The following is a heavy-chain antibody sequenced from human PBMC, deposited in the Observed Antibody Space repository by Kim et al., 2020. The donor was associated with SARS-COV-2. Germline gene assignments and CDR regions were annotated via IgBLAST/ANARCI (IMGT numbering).Heavy chain of an antibody. V-gene: IGHV1-2*02. D-gene: IGHD1-26*01. J-gene: IGHJ3*02. Sequence: ASVKVSCKASGYTFTGYYMHWVRQAPVQGLEWMGWINPNSGGTNYAQKFQGRVTMTRDTSISTAYMELSRLRSDDTAVYYCARVLLRFSVLPSKVEDAFDIWGQGTMVTVSS. CDR1: GYTFTGYY. CDR3: ARVLLRFSVLPSKVEDAFDI. CDR2: INPNSGGT.